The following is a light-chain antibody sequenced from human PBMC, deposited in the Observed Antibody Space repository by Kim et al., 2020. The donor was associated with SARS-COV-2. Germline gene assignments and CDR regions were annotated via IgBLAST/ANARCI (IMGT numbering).Light chain of an antibody. CDR3: QKCDSAPWT. V-gene: IGKV1-27*01. Sequence: SASVGDRVTITCRASQDISNYLAWFQLKPGKAPKLLIYAASALQPGVPSRFSGSGSGTDFTLTVTSLQPEDVATYYCQKCDSAPWTFGQGTKLEI. CDR2: AAS. J-gene: IGKJ1*01. CDR1: QDISNY.